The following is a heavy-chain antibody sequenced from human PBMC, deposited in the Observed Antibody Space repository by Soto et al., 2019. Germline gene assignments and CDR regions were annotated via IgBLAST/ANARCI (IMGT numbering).Heavy chain of an antibody. V-gene: IGHV3-15*01. J-gene: IGHJ4*02. CDR1: GLSFSNAY. CDR2: IKTMTDGGTT. Sequence: QVVESGGKVVKVGESLRLSCVASGLSFSNAYMSWVRRAPGKGLEWVGRIKTMTDGGTTDFAAPVKGRFSISRDDSNDMVYLQMHSLKTEDTAMYYCTTDRPARLRGPRVWGQGTLVTVSS. CDR3: TTDRPARLRGPRV. D-gene: IGHD4-17*01.